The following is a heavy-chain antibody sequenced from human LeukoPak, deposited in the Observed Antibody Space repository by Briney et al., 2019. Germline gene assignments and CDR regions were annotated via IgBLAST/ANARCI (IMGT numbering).Heavy chain of an antibody. V-gene: IGHV1-69*04. Sequence: ASVKVSCKASGGTFSSYASSWVRQAPGQGLGWMVRIIPILGIANYAQKFQGRVTITADKSTSTAYMELSSLRSEDTAVYYCARGFGYCSSTRCSRGYWFDPWGQGTLVTVSS. CDR2: IIPILGIA. D-gene: IGHD2-2*03. CDR1: GGTFSSYA. CDR3: ARGFGYCSSTRCSRGYWFDP. J-gene: IGHJ5*02.